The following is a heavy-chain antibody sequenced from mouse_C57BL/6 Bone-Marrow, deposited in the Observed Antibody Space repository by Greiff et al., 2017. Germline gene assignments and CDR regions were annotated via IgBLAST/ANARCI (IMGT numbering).Heavy chain of an antibody. D-gene: IGHD2-5*01. V-gene: IGHV1-55*01. CDR1: GYTFTSYW. CDR3: ARPYYSNYWYFDV. CDR2: IYPSSGST. J-gene: IGHJ1*03. Sequence: QVQLQQPGAELVKPGASVKMSCKASGYTFTSYWITWVKQRPGQGLEWIGDIYPSSGSTNYNEKFKSKATLTVNTSSSTAYMQLSSLTSEDSAVYDCARPYYSNYWYFDVWGTGTTVTVSA.